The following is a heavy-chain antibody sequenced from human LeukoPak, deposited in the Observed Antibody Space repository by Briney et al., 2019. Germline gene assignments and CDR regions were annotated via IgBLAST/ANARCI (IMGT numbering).Heavy chain of an antibody. CDR1: GGTFSSYA. Sequence: SVKVSCKASGGTFSSYAINWVRQAPGQGLEWMGGIIPTFGTSKNAQKFQGRVTITADESTSTASMELSSLRSEDTAIYYCARSGVLAAAGAYFDYWGQGALVTVPS. J-gene: IGHJ4*02. V-gene: IGHV1-69*13. CDR3: ARSGVLAAAGAYFDY. CDR2: IIPTFGTS. D-gene: IGHD6-13*01.